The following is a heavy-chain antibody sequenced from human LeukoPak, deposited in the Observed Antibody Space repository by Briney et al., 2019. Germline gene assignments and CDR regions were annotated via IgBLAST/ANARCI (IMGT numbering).Heavy chain of an antibody. Sequence: GASVKVSCKISGYSLTQLSLHWVRQAPGKGLEWMGGFDREDGGTMYAQTLRGRVIMTEDTSTDTAYMELSSLRSDDTAIYYCATGGLIKNTFMIRGVKPLDSWGQGTLVVVSS. J-gene: IGHJ4*02. CDR1: GYSLTQLS. D-gene: IGHD3-10*01. V-gene: IGHV1-24*01. CDR3: ATGGLIKNTFMIRGVKPLDS. CDR2: FDREDGGT.